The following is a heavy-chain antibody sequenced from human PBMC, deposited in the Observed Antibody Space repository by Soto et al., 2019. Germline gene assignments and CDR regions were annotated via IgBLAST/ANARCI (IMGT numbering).Heavy chain of an antibody. V-gene: IGHV3-23*01. CDR1: GLTFSSYA. J-gene: IGHJ4*02. CDR2: ISASGGRT. Sequence: QPGGSLRLSCAASGLTFSSYAMRWVRQAPGKGLEWVSGISASGGRTCYADSVKGRFTISRDNSKNTLYLQMNSLRAEDTAVYYCANAAGYCSTTSCYNVDFWGQGALVTVPQ. D-gene: IGHD2-2*02. CDR3: ANAAGYCSTTSCYNVDF.